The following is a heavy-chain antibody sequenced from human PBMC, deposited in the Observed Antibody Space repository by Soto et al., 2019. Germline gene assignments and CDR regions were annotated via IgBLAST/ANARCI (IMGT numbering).Heavy chain of an antibody. CDR3: AREGYDSSGLDY. CDR1: GDSMGSGDYY. V-gene: IGHV4-30-4*01. Sequence: SETLSLTCSVSGDSMGSGDYYWSWFRQPPGKGLEWIGYICYSGSTPYYPSLKSRVTISVDTSKNHCCLKLSSVTAEDTAVHYCAREGYDSSGLDYWGQGTRVTVPS. D-gene: IGHD3-22*01. J-gene: IGHJ4*02. CDR2: ICYSGST.